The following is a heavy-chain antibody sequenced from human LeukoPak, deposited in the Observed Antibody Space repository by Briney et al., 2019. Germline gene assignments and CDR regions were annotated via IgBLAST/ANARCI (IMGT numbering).Heavy chain of an antibody. CDR2: LYTSGST. Sequence: SETLSLTCTVSGVSMRSDSWSWIRQPAGKGLEWIGRLYTSGSTNYNPSLKSRVTMSVDMSKNQFSLKLSSVTAADTAVYYCARDWGGRFDYWGQGTLVTVSS. J-gene: IGHJ4*02. CDR3: ARDWGGRFDY. CDR1: GVSMRSDS. D-gene: IGHD3-10*01. V-gene: IGHV4-4*07.